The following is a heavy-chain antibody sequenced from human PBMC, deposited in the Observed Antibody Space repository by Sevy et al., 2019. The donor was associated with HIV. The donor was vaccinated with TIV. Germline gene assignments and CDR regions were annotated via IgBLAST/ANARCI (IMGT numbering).Heavy chain of an antibody. V-gene: IGHV3-49*03. D-gene: IGHD1-26*01. CDR3: TRDWWGLNPAADAFDI. CDR1: GFTFGDYA. J-gene: IGHJ3*02. Sequence: GGSLRLSCTASGFTFGDYAMSWFRQAPGKGLEWVGFIRSKAYGGTTEDAASVKGRFTISRDDSKSIAYLQMNSLKTEDTAVYYCTRDWWGLNPAADAFDIWGQGTMVTVSS. CDR2: IRSKAYGGTT.